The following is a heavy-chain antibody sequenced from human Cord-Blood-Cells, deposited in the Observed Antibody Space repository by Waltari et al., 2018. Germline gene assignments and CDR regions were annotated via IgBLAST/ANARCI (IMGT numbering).Heavy chain of an antibody. J-gene: IGHJ4*02. V-gene: IGHV3-30*04. D-gene: IGHD6-6*01. CDR2: ISYDGSNK. CDR3: ARGGYIAASPDY. Sequence: QVQLVESGGGVVQPGRSLRLSCAASGFTFSSYAMQWVRQAPGKGLEWVEVISYDGSNKYYADSVKGRFTISRDNSKNTLYLQMNSLRAEDTAVYYCARGGYIAASPDYWGQGTLVTVSS. CDR1: GFTFSSYA.